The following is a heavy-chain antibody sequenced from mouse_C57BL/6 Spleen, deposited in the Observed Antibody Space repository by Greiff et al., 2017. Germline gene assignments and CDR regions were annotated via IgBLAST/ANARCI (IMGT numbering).Heavy chain of an antibody. CDR1: GFTFSNYW. J-gene: IGHJ1*03. D-gene: IGHD1-1*01. CDR3: TGEGSSYGWYFDV. CDR2: IRWKSDNYAS. Sequence: EVQRVESGGGLVQPGGSMKLSCVASGFTFSNYWMNWVRQSPEKGLEWVAQIRWKSDNYASHYAESVKGRFTISRDDSKSSVYLQMNNLRAEDTGIYYCTGEGSSYGWYFDVWGTGTTVTVSS. V-gene: IGHV6-3*01.